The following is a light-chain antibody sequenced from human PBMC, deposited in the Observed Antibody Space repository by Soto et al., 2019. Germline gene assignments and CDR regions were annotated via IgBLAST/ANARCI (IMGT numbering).Light chain of an antibody. V-gene: IGLV1-44*01. Sequence: QSVLTQPPSVSGTPGQRVIISCSGSNSNIGSNAVHWYQQLPGAAPKLLIDDDNQRPSGVPDRFSGSKSGTSASLAISGLRSEDEADYYCSSYTSSSTYVFGTGTKLTVL. CDR1: NSNIGSNA. J-gene: IGLJ1*01. CDR3: SSYTSSSTYV. CDR2: DDN.